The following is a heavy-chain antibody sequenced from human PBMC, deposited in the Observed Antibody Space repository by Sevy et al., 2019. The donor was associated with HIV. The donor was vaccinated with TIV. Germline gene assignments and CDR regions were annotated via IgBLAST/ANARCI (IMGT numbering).Heavy chain of an antibody. CDR1: GFTFSSYS. CDR2: ISISSSYI. Sequence: GGSLRLSCAASGFTFSSYSMNWVRQAPGKGLEWVSSISISSSYIYYADSVKGRFTISRDNAKNSLYLQMNSLRAEDTAVYYCARGGAGGCSYGYRYFDYWGQGTLVTVSS. CDR3: ARGGAGGCSYGYRYFDY. J-gene: IGHJ4*02. D-gene: IGHD5-18*01. V-gene: IGHV3-21*01.